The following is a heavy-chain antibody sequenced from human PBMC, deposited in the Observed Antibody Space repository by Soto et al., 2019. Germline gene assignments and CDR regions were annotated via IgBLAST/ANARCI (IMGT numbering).Heavy chain of an antibody. D-gene: IGHD3-9*01. J-gene: IGHJ6*02. V-gene: IGHV3-53*01. Sequence: PGGSLRLSCAASGFTVSSNYMSWVRQAPGKGLEWVSVIYSGGSTYYADSVKGRFTISRDNSKNTLYLQMNSLRAEDTAVYYCARDFALDYDILTGLPRGYYYYGMDVWGQGTTVTVSS. CDR3: ARDFALDYDILTGLPRGYYYYGMDV. CDR1: GFTVSSNY. CDR2: IYSGGST.